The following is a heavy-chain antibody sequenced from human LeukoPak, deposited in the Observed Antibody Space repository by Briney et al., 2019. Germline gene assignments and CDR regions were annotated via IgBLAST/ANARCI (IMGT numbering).Heavy chain of an antibody. D-gene: IGHD3-10*01. Sequence: GGSLRLSCPASGFMFSDYGMHWVRQAPGKGLEWVAAIWYDGSNIFYADSVKGRFTISRDNPKNALYLQMNSLRAEDTAVYYCAKEGDRGEALYYYYMDVWGNGTTVTVSS. V-gene: IGHV3-33*06. CDR1: GFMFSDYG. CDR2: IWYDGSNI. CDR3: AKEGDRGEALYYYYMDV. J-gene: IGHJ6*03.